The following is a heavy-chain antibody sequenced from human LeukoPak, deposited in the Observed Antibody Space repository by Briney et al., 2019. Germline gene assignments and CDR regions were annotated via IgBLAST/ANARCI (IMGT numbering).Heavy chain of an antibody. V-gene: IGHV3-11*01. CDR2: ISSSGSTI. D-gene: IGHD3-10*01. CDR1: GFTFSDYY. CDR3: ARVGAGVLLWFGELSFKFEGNNGMDV. Sequence: GGSLRLSCAASGFTFSDYYMSWIRQAPGKGLEWVSYISSSGSTIYYADSVKGRFTISRDNAKNSLYLQMNSLRAEDTAVYYCARVGAGVLLWFGELSFKFEGNNGMDVWGQGTTVTVSS. J-gene: IGHJ6*02.